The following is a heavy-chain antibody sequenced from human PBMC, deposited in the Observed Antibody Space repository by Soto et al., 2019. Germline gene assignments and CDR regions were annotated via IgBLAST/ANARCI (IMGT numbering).Heavy chain of an antibody. Sequence: PGGSLRLSCSASGFTFSSNAMHWVRQAPGKGLEYVSAISSNGGSTYYADSVKGRFTISRDNSKNTLYLQMSSLRAEDTAVYYCVKDGAGYSSSWYVLDYWGQGTLVTVSS. J-gene: IGHJ4*02. V-gene: IGHV3-64D*08. CDR1: GFTFSSNA. CDR2: ISSNGGST. D-gene: IGHD6-13*01. CDR3: VKDGAGYSSSWYVLDY.